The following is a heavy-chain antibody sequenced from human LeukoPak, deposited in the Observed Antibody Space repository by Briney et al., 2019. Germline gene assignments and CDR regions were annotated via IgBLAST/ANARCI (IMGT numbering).Heavy chain of an antibody. V-gene: IGHV3-23*01. CDR2: VSSGGGST. J-gene: IGHJ4*02. CDR1: GFTFSSYS. CDR3: AKATREATVASFFGY. D-gene: IGHD3-10*01. Sequence: GGSLRLSCAASGFTFSSYSMNWVRQAPGKGLEWVSSVSSGGGSTYYADSVKGRFTISRDISKSTVYLQMNSLRVEDTAVYYCAKATREATVASFFGYWGQGTLVTVSS.